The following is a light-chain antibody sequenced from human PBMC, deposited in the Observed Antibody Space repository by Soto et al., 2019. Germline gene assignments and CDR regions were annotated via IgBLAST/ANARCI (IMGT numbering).Light chain of an antibody. CDR3: QQGDSFPLT. J-gene: IGKJ4*01. CDR2: TAS. CDR1: QDIGRW. Sequence: DIQMTQSPSSVSASVGDRVTITCRASQDIGRWLAWFQQKPGEAPSLLIYTASTSHTGVSPRFSGSGSGTDVTLTITSLQPEDFATYYCQQGDSFPLTFGGGTKVEIK. V-gene: IGKV1-12*01.